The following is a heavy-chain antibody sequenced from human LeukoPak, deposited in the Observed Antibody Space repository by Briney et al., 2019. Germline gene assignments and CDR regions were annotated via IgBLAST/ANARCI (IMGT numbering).Heavy chain of an antibody. J-gene: IGHJ4*02. CDR1: GYSFTSYW. V-gene: IGHV5-51*01. D-gene: IGHD2-2*01. CDR2: IYPGDSDT. CDR3: ARSEYCSSTSCHASFDY. Sequence: GESLKISCKGSGYSFTSYWIGWVRQMPGKGLEWMGIIYPGDSDTRYSPSFQGQVTISADKSISTAYLQWSSLKASDTAMYYCARSEYCSSTSCHASFDYWGQGTLVTVSS.